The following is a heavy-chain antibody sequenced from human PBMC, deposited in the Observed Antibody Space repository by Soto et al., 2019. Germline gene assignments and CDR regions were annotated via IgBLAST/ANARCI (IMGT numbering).Heavy chain of an antibody. D-gene: IGHD1-26*01. CDR2: ISYDGSNK. J-gene: IGHJ4*01. CDR3: AKPYSGRHKKNFDY. CDR1: GFRFSIYG. Sequence: GGSLRLSCVASGFRFSIYGMYLVRQAPGKGLEWVAAISYDGSNKYYVDSVRGRFTISRDNSKNTVYLQMNSLRAEDTAVYYCAKPYSGRHKKNFDYSGQGTLVTVSS. V-gene: IGHV3-30*18.